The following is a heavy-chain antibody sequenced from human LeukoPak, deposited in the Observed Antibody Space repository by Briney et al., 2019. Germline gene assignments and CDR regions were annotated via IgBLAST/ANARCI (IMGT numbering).Heavy chain of an antibody. Sequence: ASVKVSCKASGYTFTHYRLHWVRQAHGQRLEWMGWVNPDSGATNYQQNFQGRVTMTRDTSISTVYMELSRLRSDDTAVYYCAGENWYSDYWGQGTLVTVSS. V-gene: IGHV1-2*02. CDR1: GYTFTHYR. CDR3: AGENWYSDY. D-gene: IGHD1-1*01. J-gene: IGHJ4*02. CDR2: VNPDSGAT.